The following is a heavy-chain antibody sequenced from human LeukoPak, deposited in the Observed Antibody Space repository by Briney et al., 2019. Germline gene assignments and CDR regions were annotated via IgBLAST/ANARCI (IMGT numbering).Heavy chain of an antibody. Sequence: GGSLRLSCAASGFTFSSYAMSWVRQAPGKGLEWVSAISSSGGSTYYADSVKGRFTISRDNSKNTLYLQMSSLRAEDTAVYYCAKGRSAFGVVGYYWGQGTLVTVSS. J-gene: IGHJ4*02. CDR3: AKGRSAFGVVGYY. D-gene: IGHD3-3*01. CDR1: GFTFSSYA. CDR2: ISSSGGST. V-gene: IGHV3-23*01.